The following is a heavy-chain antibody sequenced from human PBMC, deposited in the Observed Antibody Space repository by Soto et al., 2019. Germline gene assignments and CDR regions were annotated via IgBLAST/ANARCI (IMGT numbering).Heavy chain of an antibody. CDR2: INPSGGST. Sequence: GASVKVSCKASGYAFTSYYIHWVRQAPGQGLEWMGIINPSGGSTSYAQKFQGRVTMTRDTSTSTVYMELSSLRSEDTAVYYCAREFASSPDAFDIWGQGTMVTVSS. V-gene: IGHV1-46*01. D-gene: IGHD6-13*01. CDR1: GYAFTSYY. J-gene: IGHJ3*02. CDR3: AREFASSPDAFDI.